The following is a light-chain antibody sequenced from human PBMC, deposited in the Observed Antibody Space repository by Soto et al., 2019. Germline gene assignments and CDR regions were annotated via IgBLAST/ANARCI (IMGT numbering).Light chain of an antibody. V-gene: IGLV2-11*01. CDR2: DVS. Sequence: QSALTQPRSVSGSPGQSVSISCTGTSSDFGGYNYVSWYQQHPGKVPKLMLHDVSKRPSGVPDRFSGSKSGNTASLTISGLQAEDEADYYCCSYAGSYVYVFGTGTKLTVL. CDR3: CSYAGSYVYV. CDR1: SSDFGGYNY. J-gene: IGLJ1*01.